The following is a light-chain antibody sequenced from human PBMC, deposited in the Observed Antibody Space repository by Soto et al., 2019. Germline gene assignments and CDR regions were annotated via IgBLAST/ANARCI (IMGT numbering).Light chain of an antibody. CDR1: QSVSRSY. Sequence: EIVLTQSPGTLSLSPGERATLFCRASQSVSRSYLVWYQQKPGQAPRLLIYGAFNRATGIPDRFSGSGSGTDFTLTISRLEPEDFEVYYCQQYGTSPWTFGQGTKVDIK. CDR3: QQYGTSPWT. J-gene: IGKJ1*01. CDR2: GAF. V-gene: IGKV3-20*01.